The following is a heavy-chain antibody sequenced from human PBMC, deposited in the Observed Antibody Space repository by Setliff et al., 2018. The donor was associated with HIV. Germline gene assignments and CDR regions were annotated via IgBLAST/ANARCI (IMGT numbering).Heavy chain of an antibody. D-gene: IGHD2-21*02. J-gene: IGHJ4*02. Sequence: PSETLSLTCTVSGGTIASGGHYWSWIRQPPGKGLEWIGNIYSSGSTIYNPSLKSRITISLDTSKEQFSLELSSATAADTAVYYCATLDHSGGNFLAYWGQGSLVTVSS. CDR1: GGTIASGGHY. CDR2: IYSSGST. V-gene: IGHV4-61*08. CDR3: ATLDHSGGNFLAY.